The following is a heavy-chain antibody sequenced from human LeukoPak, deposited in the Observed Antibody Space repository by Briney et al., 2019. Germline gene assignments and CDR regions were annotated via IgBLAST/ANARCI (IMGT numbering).Heavy chain of an antibody. CDR2: IYYSGST. CDR3: ARQKDDRGNCYYYGMDV. V-gene: IGHV4-39*01. D-gene: IGHD3-10*01. Sequence: SETLSLTCTVSGGSISSSSYYWGWIRQPPGKGLEWIGSIYYSGSTHYNPSLKSRVTISVDTSKNQFSLKLSSVTAADTAVYYCARQKDDRGNCYYYGMDVWGQGTTVTVSS. CDR1: GGSISSSSYY. J-gene: IGHJ6*02.